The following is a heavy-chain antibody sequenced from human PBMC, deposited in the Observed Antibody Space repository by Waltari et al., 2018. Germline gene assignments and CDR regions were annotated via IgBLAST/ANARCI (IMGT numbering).Heavy chain of an antibody. J-gene: IGHJ6*03. D-gene: IGHD2-2*01. CDR3: ASSPAMLYYYYYMDV. CDR1: GGTFSSYA. CDR2: IIPLCGTA. V-gene: IGHV1-69*14. Sequence: QVQLVQSGAEVKKPGSSVKVSCKASGGTFSSYAISWVRQAPGQGLEWMGGIIPLCGTANYAQKFQGRVTITADKSTSTAYMELSSLRSEDTAVYYCASSPAMLYYYYYMDVWGKGTTVTVSS.